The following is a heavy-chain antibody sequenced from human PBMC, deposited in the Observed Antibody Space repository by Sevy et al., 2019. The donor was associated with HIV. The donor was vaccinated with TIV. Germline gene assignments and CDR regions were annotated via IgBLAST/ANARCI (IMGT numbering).Heavy chain of an antibody. CDR1: GYTLTGFS. V-gene: IGHV1-24*01. CDR3: ATTKDYYDSSGYPFDY. Sequence: GPSVKVSCKVTGYTLTGFSMHWVRQTPGKGLEWMGTFDPEDGETIYAQKFQGRVIMTEDTSADTAHMDLSSLTSEDTAVYYCATTKDYYDSSGYPFDYWGQGTLVTVSS. CDR2: FDPEDGET. D-gene: IGHD3-22*01. J-gene: IGHJ4*02.